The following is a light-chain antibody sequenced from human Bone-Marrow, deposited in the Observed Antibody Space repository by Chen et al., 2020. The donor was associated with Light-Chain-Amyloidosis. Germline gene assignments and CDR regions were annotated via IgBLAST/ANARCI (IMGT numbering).Light chain of an antibody. J-gene: IGLJ3*02. CDR3: QVWDRSSDLPV. CDR2: DDS. CDR1: NIGSTS. V-gene: IGLV3-21*02. Sequence: SYVLTQPSSVSVAPGQTATMACGGNNIGSTSGHWYQQTPGQAPLLVVYDDSCRPSGIPGRSSGSNSGNTATLTISRVEAEDEADYYCQVWDRSSDLPVFGGWTKLTVL.